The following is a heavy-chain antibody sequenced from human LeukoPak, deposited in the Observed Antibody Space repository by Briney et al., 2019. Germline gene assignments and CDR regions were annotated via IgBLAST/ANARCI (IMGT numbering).Heavy chain of an antibody. V-gene: IGHV4-59*01. Sequence: PSETLSLTCTVSGGSLSNYYWSWIRQSPEKGLEWIGYVYYSGTTNYNPSLKSRVTISVDTSKNQFSLKLNSVTAADTAVYYCARDRGLWFGELLDYWGPGTLVTVSS. D-gene: IGHD3-10*01. CDR1: GGSLSNYY. CDR3: ARDRGLWFGELLDY. J-gene: IGHJ4*02. CDR2: VYYSGTT.